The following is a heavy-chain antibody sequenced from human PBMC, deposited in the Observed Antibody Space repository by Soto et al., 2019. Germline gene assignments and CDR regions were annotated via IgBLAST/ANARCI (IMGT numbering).Heavy chain of an antibody. D-gene: IGHD3-10*01. V-gene: IGHV3-66*01. CDR3: ASGYYYGSGSYHTSFDY. CDR1: GFTVSSNY. CDR2: IYSGGST. J-gene: IGHJ4*02. Sequence: GGSLRLSCAASGFTVSSNYMSWVRQAPGKGLEWVSVIYSGGSTYYADSVKGRFTISRDNSKNTLYLQMNGLRAEDTAVYYCASGYYYGSGSYHTSFDYWGQGTLVTVSS.